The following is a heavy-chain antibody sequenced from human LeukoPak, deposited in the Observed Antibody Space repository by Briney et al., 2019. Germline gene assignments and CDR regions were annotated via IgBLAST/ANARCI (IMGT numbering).Heavy chain of an antibody. CDR3: ARLAARRGYYYYGMDV. CDR2: IYYSGST. J-gene: IGHJ6*02. Sequence: PGGSLRLSCAASGFTFATYAMSWIRQPPGKGLEWIGYIYYSGSTNYNPSLKSRVTISVDTSKNQFSLKLSSVTAADTAVYYCARLAARRGYYYYGMDVWGQGTTVTVSS. D-gene: IGHD3-10*01. CDR1: GFTFATYA. V-gene: IGHV4-59*01.